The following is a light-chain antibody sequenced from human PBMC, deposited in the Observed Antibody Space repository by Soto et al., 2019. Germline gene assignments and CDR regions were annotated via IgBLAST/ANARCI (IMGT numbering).Light chain of an antibody. J-gene: IGLJ1*01. Sequence: QSVLTQPPSASGSPGQSVTISCTGTSIDVGGYNYVSWYQQHPGKAPKLMIYEVSKRPSGVPDRFSGSKSGNTASLTVSGLQAEDEADYYCSSYAGSNNRYVFGTGTKVTVL. CDR3: SSYAGSNNRYV. V-gene: IGLV2-8*01. CDR1: SIDVGGYNY. CDR2: EVS.